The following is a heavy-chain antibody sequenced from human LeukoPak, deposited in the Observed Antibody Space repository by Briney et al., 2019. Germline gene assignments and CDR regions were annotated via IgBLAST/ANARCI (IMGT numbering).Heavy chain of an antibody. CDR2: ISGRGDST. CDR3: ARGGRPDY. CDR1: GFTFSTYT. D-gene: IGHD3-10*01. Sequence: PGGSLRLSCEASGFTFSTYTMSWVRQAPGKGLEWVSAISGRGDSTFYAGSVKGQFTISRDNAKNSLYLQMSSLRAEDTAVYYCARGGRPDYWGQGTLVTVSS. J-gene: IGHJ4*02. V-gene: IGHV3-23*01.